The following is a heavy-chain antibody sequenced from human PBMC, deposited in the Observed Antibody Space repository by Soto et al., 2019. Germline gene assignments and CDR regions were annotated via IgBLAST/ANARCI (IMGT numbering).Heavy chain of an antibody. J-gene: IGHJ5*02. CDR3: ARVLQAGNDNVNWFAP. CDR2: IAYDGSNR. Sequence: QVQLVESGGGVVQPGRSLRLSCAASGFSISRSAMHWVRQAPGKGLEWVAVIAYDGSNRWYADSAKGRFTISRDNSKNPVYLLMSRLRGEDTAVYYCARVLQAGNDNVNWFAPWGQGTRVTVSS. V-gene: IGHV3-30*04. D-gene: IGHD1-1*01. CDR1: GFSISRSA.